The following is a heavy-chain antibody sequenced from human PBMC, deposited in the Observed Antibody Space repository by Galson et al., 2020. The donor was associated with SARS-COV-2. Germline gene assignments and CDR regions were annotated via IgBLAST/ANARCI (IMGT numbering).Heavy chain of an antibody. J-gene: IGHJ4*02. D-gene: IGHD5-18*01. Sequence: SETLSLTCTVSGGSISSSSYYWGWIRQPPGKGLEWIGSIFYSGSTYYNPSLKSRVTISVDTSKNQFSLKLSSVTAADTAVYYCARVDHTPDTAMGPSDYWGQGTLVTVSS. CDR2: IFYSGST. CDR1: GGSISSSSYY. V-gene: IGHV4-39*01. CDR3: ARVDHTPDTAMGPSDY.